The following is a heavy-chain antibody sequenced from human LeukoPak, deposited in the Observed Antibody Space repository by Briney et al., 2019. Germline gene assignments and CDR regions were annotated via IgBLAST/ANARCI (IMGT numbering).Heavy chain of an antibody. CDR3: ARDLGSGVDGDY. J-gene: IGHJ4*02. Sequence: PGGSLRLSCAASGFTFSSYSMNWVRQAPGKGLEWVSSISSSSSYIYYADSVKGRFTISRDNAKNSLYLQMNSLRAEDTAVYYCARDLGSGVDGDYWGQGTLVTVSS. CDR1: GFTFSSYS. D-gene: IGHD3-16*01. V-gene: IGHV3-21*01. CDR2: ISSSSSYI.